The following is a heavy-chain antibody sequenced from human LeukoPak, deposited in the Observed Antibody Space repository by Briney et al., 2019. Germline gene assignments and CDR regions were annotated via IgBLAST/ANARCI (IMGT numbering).Heavy chain of an antibody. CDR2: RNPNSGNT. Sequence: ASVTVSCKASGYNFTSYDINWVRQATGQGLEWMGWRNPNSGNTGYAQKFQGRVTMTRNTSISTAYMELSSLRSEDTAVYYCARARNGGFWSGYRYSFDYWGQGTLVTVSS. V-gene: IGHV1-8*01. CDR3: ARARNGGFWSGYRYSFDY. J-gene: IGHJ4*02. CDR1: GYNFTSYD. D-gene: IGHD3-3*01.